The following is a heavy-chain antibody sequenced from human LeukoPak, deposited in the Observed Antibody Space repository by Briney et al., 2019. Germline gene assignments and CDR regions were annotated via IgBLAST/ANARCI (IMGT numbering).Heavy chain of an antibody. CDR2: IYSRGST. CDR1: GGSISSYY. CDR3: ARDLMAGTFRAFDI. V-gene: IGHV4-4*07. Sequence: PSETLSLTCTVSGGSISSYYWSWLRQPAGKGLEWIGRIYSRGSTNYNPSLQSRVTMSVDTSKNQISLKLNSVTAADTAVYYCARDLMAGTFRAFDIWGQGTMVTVSS. J-gene: IGHJ3*02. D-gene: IGHD6-19*01.